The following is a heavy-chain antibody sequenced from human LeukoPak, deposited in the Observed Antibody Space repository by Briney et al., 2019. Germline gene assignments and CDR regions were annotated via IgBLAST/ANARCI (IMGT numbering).Heavy chain of an antibody. CDR1: GFTFSNYA. CDR3: AKHQYSSGWSLNY. Sequence: GGSLRLSCAASGFTFSNYAMSWVRQTPGKGLEWVSAISRGGDSTYYADSVKGRFTISRDNSKNTLYLQMNSLRAEDTAVYYCAKHQYSSGWSLNYWGQGTLVTVSS. V-gene: IGHV3-23*01. J-gene: IGHJ4*02. D-gene: IGHD6-19*01. CDR2: ISRGGDST.